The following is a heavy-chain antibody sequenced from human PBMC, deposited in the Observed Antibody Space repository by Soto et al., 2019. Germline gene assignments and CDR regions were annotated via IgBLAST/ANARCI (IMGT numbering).Heavy chain of an antibody. J-gene: IGHJ4*02. CDR1: GYAFSSYA. D-gene: IGHD7-27*01. V-gene: IGHV1-3*01. CDR2: INAGYGNT. CDR3: ARDTGDGTFEF. Sequence: GASVKVSCKASGYAFSSYAIHWVRQAPGQMLEWMGWINAGYGNTKSSQKFQDRVTISRDTSASTAYMELTSLRSEDTAVYYCARDTGDGTFEFWGQGTMVTVSS.